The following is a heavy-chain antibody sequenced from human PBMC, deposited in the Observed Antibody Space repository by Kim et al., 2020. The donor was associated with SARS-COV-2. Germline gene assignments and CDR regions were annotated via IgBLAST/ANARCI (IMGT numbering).Heavy chain of an antibody. CDR3: ATHSSSWSLPTNWYFDL. CDR2: ISYDGSNK. Sequence: GGSLRLSCAASGFTFSSYGMHWVRQAPGKGLEWVAVISYDGSNKYYADSVKGRFTISRDNSKNTLYLQMNSLRAEDTAVYYCATHSSSWSLPTNWYFDLWGRGTLVTVSS. CDR1: GFTFSSYG. V-gene: IGHV3-30*03. D-gene: IGHD6-13*01. J-gene: IGHJ2*01.